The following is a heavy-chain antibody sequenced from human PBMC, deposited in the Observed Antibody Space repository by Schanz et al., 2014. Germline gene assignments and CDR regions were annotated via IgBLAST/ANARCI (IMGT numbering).Heavy chain of an antibody. D-gene: IGHD1-1*01. Sequence: EVQLLESGGGLVQPGGSLRLSCAASGFTFSNYVMSWVRQAPGKGLEWVSAISGGGGTTYYADSVKGRFTISRDNAKNSLYLEMNSLRAEDTALYYCARDRRNADLDYWGQGTLVTVSS. V-gene: IGHV3-23*01. CDR1: GFTFSNYV. CDR3: ARDRRNADLDY. J-gene: IGHJ4*02. CDR2: ISGGGGTT.